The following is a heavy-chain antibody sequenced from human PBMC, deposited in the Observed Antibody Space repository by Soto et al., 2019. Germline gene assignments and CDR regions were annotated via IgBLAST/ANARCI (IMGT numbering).Heavy chain of an antibody. D-gene: IGHD4-4*01. CDR3: ARRGTTVTTFSFDY. J-gene: IGHJ4*02. Sequence: SETLSLTCTVSGGSISSYYWSWIRQPPGKGLEWIGYIYHSGSTYYNPSLKSRVTISVDRSKNQFSLKLSSVTVADTAVYYCARRGTTVTTFSFDYWGQGTLVTVSS. CDR1: GGSISSYY. V-gene: IGHV4-59*12. CDR2: IYHSGST.